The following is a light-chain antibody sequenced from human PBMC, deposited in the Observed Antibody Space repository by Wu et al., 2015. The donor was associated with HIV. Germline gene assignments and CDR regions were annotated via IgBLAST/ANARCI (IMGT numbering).Light chain of an antibody. CDR2: DAS. CDR3: QQYNIWPT. CDR1: PSVASE. V-gene: IGKV3-15*01. Sequence: IVLTQSPGTLSLSPGERATLSCRASPSVASELAWFQHKAGQAPRLLVYDASNRATGVPARFSGSGSGREFTLTIDDIQFEDFGLYYCQQYNIWPTFGQGTKVEIK. J-gene: IGKJ1*01.